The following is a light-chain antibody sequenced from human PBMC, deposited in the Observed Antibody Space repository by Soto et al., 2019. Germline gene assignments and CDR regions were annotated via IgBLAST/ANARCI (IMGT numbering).Light chain of an antibody. V-gene: IGKV3-15*01. Sequence: EIVMTQSPATVSVSPGERATLSCRASQSIRNKLAWYQQRPGQAPTLLIYGASTRATGVPATFRGSGSGTEFTLTISGLQAEDVALYWCQQYDSWPPTFGRGTKVEIK. CDR2: GAS. CDR3: QQYDSWPPT. CDR1: QSIRNK. J-gene: IGKJ4*02.